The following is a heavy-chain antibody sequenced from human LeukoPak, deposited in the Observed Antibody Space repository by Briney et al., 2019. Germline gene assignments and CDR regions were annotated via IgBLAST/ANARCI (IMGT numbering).Heavy chain of an antibody. J-gene: IGHJ6*02. D-gene: IGHD2-2*01. CDR1: GYTFTGYY. CDR2: INPNSGGT. V-gene: IGHV1-2*02. CDR3: ARDHCVSSGCYEDYYYGMDV. Sequence: ASVKVSCKASGYTFTGYYMQWVRQAPGQGLEWMGWINPNSGGTNYAQKFQGRVTMTRDTSISIAYMELSRLRSDDTAVYFCARDHCVSSGCYEDYYYGMDVWGRGTTVTVSS.